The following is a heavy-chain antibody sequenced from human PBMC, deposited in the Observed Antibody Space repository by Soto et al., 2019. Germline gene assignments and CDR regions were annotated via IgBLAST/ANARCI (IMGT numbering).Heavy chain of an antibody. CDR1: GTSISSGGYF. CDR2: IHYSGST. J-gene: IGHJ4*02. Sequence: QVQLQGSGPGLVKPSQTLSLACSVSGTSISSGGYFWSWIRQLPGKGLEWIGYIHYSGSTYYNPSVKTRVVMSMDTSKNDFYLKLKSVTAADTAVYYCARGFVETAMAFDYWGQGALVTVSS. CDR3: ARGFVETAMAFDY. V-gene: IGHV4-31*03. D-gene: IGHD3-3*01.